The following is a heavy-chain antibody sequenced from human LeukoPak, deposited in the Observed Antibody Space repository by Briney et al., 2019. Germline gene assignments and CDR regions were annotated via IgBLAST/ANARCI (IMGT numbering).Heavy chain of an antibody. V-gene: IGHV3-30*04. CDR2: ISYDGSNK. CDR1: GFTFSSYA. CDR3: ARSLNGGIAAAVDY. J-gene: IGHJ4*02. Sequence: PGGSLRLSCAASGFTFSSYAMHWVRQAPGKGLEWVAVISYDGSNKYYADSVKGRFTISRDNSKNTLYLQMNSLRAEDMAVYYCARSLNGGIAAAVDYWGQGTLVTVSS. D-gene: IGHD6-13*01.